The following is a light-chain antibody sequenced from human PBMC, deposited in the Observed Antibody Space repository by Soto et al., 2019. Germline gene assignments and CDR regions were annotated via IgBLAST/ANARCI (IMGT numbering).Light chain of an antibody. CDR3: QQYQSYST. Sequence: DIQMTQSPSTLSASVGDRVTITCRASQTINSWLAWYQQKPGKAPKLLIYKASSLESGVPSRFSGSGSGTEFTLTISGLQPDDFATYYCQQYQSYSTFGQGTKVEIK. CDR1: QTINSW. V-gene: IGKV1-5*03. J-gene: IGKJ1*01. CDR2: KAS.